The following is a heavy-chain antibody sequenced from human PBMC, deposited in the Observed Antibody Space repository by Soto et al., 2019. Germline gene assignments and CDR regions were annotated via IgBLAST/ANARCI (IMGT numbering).Heavy chain of an antibody. J-gene: IGHJ6*02. D-gene: IGHD3-10*01. CDR2: ISFDGINK. CDR3: AKDCIAVVRGVDGSYYYGMDV. V-gene: IGHV3-30*18. Sequence: GGSLRLSCAASGFDFSSYGMHWVRQAPGKGLEWVAVISFDGINKFYADSVKGRFTISRDTSQDTLYLQMNSLRAEDTAVYYCAKDCIAVVRGVDGSYYYGMDVWGQGTTVTVSS. CDR1: GFDFSSYG.